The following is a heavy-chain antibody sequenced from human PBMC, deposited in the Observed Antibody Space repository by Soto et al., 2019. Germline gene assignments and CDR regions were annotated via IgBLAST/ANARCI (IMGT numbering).Heavy chain of an antibody. D-gene: IGHD3-16*01. Sequence: QVQLVQSGAEVKKPGSSVRVSCKASGTIFSSYTISWVRQAPGQGLEWMGRIIPILGETNSAQKFQGRVTLTADKSTNTAYTELNSLSLEDTALYYSASGLGGRMDDWGQGTTVTVSS. CDR1: GTIFSSYT. CDR3: ASGLGGRMDD. J-gene: IGHJ6*02. V-gene: IGHV1-69*02. CDR2: IIPILGET.